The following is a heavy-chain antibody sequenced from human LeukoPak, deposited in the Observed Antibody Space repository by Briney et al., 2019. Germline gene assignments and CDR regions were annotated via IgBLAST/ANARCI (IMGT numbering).Heavy chain of an antibody. CDR1: GGSFSGYY. V-gene: IGHV4-34*01. CDR3: ASSLGYCSSTSCYNRIFDY. Sequence: SETLSLTCAVYGGSFSGYYWSWIRQPPGKGLEWIGEINHSGSTNYNPSLKSRVTISVDTSKNQFSLKLSSVTAADTAVYYCASSLGYCSSTSCYNRIFDYWSQGTLVTVSS. CDR2: INHSGST. D-gene: IGHD2-2*02. J-gene: IGHJ4*02.